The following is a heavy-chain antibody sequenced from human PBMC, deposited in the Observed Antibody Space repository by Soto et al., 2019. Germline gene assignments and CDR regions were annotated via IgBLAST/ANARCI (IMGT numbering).Heavy chain of an antibody. CDR3: ARTGLGRGRRPIAAEFDH. CDR1: GGSISSSSYY. J-gene: IGHJ5*02. D-gene: IGHD6-13*01. V-gene: IGHV4-39*01. Sequence: SETLSLTCTVSGGSISSSSYYWGWIRQPPGKGLEWIGSIYYSGSTYYNPSLKSRVTISVDTSKNQFSLKLSSVTAADTAVYYCARTGLGRGRRPIAAEFDHWGQGTLVTVSS. CDR2: IYYSGST.